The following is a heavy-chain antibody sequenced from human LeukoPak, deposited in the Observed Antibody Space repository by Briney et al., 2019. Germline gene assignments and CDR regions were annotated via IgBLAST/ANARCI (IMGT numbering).Heavy chain of an antibody. D-gene: IGHD3-3*01. J-gene: IGHJ5*02. Sequence: SETLSLTCTVSGGSISSYYWSWIRQPAGKGLEWIGRIYTSGSTNYNPSLKSRVTISVDKSKNQFSLKLSSVTAADTAVYYCAREKTSSGVVCNWFDPWGQGTLVTVSS. CDR2: IYTSGST. CDR3: AREKTSSGVVCNWFDP. V-gene: IGHV4-4*07. CDR1: GGSISSYY.